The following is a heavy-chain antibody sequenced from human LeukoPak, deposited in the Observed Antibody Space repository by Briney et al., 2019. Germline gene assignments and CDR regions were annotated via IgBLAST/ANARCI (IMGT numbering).Heavy chain of an antibody. CDR3: VHAAYYWKPGSA. V-gene: IGHV3-7*01. CDR2: ISQDGGGR. Sequence: GGSLRLSCATSGFIFSNYWMSWVRQLPGKGLEWVASISQDGGGRTYLDSVKGRFTISRDNARNSLYLQMNSLIADDTAVYYCVHAAYYWKPGSAWGQGTLVTVSS. D-gene: IGHD3-16*01. J-gene: IGHJ5*02. CDR1: GFIFSNYW.